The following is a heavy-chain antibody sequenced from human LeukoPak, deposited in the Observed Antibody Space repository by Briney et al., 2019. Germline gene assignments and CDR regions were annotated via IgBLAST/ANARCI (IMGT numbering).Heavy chain of an antibody. J-gene: IGHJ4*02. CDR3: ARDLNGGYDLDY. Sequence: GASVKVSCKASGGTFSSYAISWVRQAPGQGVEWMGGIIPIFGTANYAQKFQGRVTITADESTSTAYMELSSLRSEDTAVYYCARDLNGGYDLDYWGQGTLVTVSS. D-gene: IGHD5-12*01. CDR1: GGTFSSYA. CDR2: IIPIFGTA. V-gene: IGHV1-69*13.